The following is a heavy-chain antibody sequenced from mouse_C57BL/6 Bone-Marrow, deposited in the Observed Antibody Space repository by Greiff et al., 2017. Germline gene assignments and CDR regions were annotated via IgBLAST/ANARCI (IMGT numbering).Heavy chain of an antibody. CDR2: IRYKANGYTT. CDR1: GFTFPDYY. CDR3: ARLRNGNCGGIVDY. Sequence: EVQLVASGGGLVQPGGSLSLSCAASGFTFPDYYMSCVRQPPGKALEWLGFIRYKANGYTTEYSASVKGRFTISRDNSQSILYLKMNALRAEDSATYYCARLRNGNCGGIVDYWGQGTTLTVSS. J-gene: IGHJ2*01. D-gene: IGHD2-1*01. V-gene: IGHV7-3*01.